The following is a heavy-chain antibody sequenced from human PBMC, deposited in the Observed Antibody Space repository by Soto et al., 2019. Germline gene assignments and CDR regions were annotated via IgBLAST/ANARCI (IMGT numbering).Heavy chain of an antibody. CDR2: IYYSGST. Sequence: PSETLSLTCTVSGGPISSYYWSWIRQPPGKGLEWIGYIYYSGSTNYNPSLKSRVTISVDTSKNQFSLKLSSVTAADTAVYYCARGMGNYDYWGQGTLVTVS. CDR3: ARGMGNYDY. J-gene: IGHJ4*02. D-gene: IGHD1-26*01. CDR1: GGPISSYY. V-gene: IGHV4-59*01.